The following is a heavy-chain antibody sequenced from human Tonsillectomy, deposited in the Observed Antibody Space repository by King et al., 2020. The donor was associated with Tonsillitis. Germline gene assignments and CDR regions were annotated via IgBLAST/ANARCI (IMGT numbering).Heavy chain of an antibody. D-gene: IGHD2-15*01. Sequence: VQLQESGPGLVKPSQTLSLTCTVSCGSITGGGVYWSWIRQHPGKGRGWIGYISCSGNTTYNPSGKHYYSPALKNRLTISADTSKNQFSLKLSFVTAAGTAVYYCGRYEGGVFDPWGQGTLVTVSS. V-gene: IGHV4-31*03. CDR2: ISCSGNTTYNPSGKH. J-gene: IGHJ5*02. CDR3: GRYEGGVFDP. CDR1: CGSITGGGVY.